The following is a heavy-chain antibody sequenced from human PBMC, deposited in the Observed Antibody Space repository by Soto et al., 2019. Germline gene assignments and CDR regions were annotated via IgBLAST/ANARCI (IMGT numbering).Heavy chain of an antibody. Sequence: PGGSLRLSCAASGLTFSSYAMSWVRQAPGKGLEWVSAISGSGGSTYYADSVKGRFTISRDNSKNTLYLQMNSLRAEDTAVYYFAKGQRITIFGVVNPYFDYWGQGTLFTVSS. D-gene: IGHD3-3*01. CDR3: AKGQRITIFGVVNPYFDY. V-gene: IGHV3-23*01. CDR2: ISGSGGST. J-gene: IGHJ4*02. CDR1: GLTFSSYA.